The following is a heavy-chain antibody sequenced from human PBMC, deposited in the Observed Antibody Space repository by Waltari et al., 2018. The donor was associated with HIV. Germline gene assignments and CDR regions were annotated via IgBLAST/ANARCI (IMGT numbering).Heavy chain of an antibody. J-gene: IGHJ4*02. V-gene: IGHV4-38-2*02. D-gene: IGHD2-21*02. CDR2: IYHSGST. CDR1: GYSISSGYY. CDR3: AGPGGVVTAIREYFDY. Sequence: QVQLQESGPGLVKPSETLSLTCTVSGYSISSGYYWGWIRQPPGKGLEWIGSIYHSGSTYYNPSLKSRVTISVDTSKNQFSLKLSSVTAADTAVYYCAGPGGVVTAIREYFDYWGQGTLVTVSS.